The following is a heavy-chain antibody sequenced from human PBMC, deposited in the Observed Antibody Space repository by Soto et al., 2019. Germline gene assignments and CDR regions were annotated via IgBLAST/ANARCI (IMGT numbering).Heavy chain of an antibody. CDR2: INHSGST. D-gene: IGHD2-15*01. CDR1: GGSFSGYY. Sequence: QVQLQQWGAGLLKPSETLSLTCAVYGGSFSGYYWSWIRQPPGKGLEWIGEINHSGSTNYNPSLKSRVTISVDTSKNQFSLKLSSVTAADTAVYYCARVRKWSSYYYYGMDVWGQGTTVTVSS. V-gene: IGHV4-34*01. CDR3: ARVRKWSSYYYYGMDV. J-gene: IGHJ6*02.